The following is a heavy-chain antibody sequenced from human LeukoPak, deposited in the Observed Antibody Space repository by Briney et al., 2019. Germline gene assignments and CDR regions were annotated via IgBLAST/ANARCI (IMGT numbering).Heavy chain of an antibody. Sequence: SETLSLTCTVSGGSISSYYRSWIRQPPGKGLEWIGYIYHSGSTNYNPSLKSRVTISVDTSKNQFSLKLSSVTAADTAVYYCARCGDPVSFFDYWGQGTLVTVSS. J-gene: IGHJ4*02. CDR1: GGSISSYY. V-gene: IGHV4-59*01. CDR2: IYHSGST. CDR3: ARCGDPVSFFDY. D-gene: IGHD3-10*01.